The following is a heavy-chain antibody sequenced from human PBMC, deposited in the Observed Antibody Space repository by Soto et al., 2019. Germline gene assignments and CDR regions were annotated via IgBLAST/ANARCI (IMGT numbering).Heavy chain of an antibody. CDR3: ARFGRGYSYGNGIDV. CDR2: ISYDGSNK. D-gene: IGHD5-18*01. J-gene: IGHJ6*01. Sequence: RGTLRLSCAASGFTFGGYAMHWVGQGPGKGLEWVAVISYDGSNKYYADSVKGRFSISRDNSKNTLSLQMNSLRAEDTAVYYCARFGRGYSYGNGIDVWALGTTVTVSA. V-gene: IGHV3-30-3*01. CDR1: GFTFGGYA.